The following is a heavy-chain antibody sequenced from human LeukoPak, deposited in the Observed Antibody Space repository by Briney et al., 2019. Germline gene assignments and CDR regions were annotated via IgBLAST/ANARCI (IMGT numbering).Heavy chain of an antibody. V-gene: IGHV3-23*01. Sequence: PGGSLRLSCAASGFTFSSYAMSWVRQAPGKGLEWVSAISGSGGSTYYADSVKGRFTISRDNSKNTLYLQMNSLRAEDTAVYYCAKSESGSSGTGVFDYWGQGTLVTVSS. CDR2: ISGSGGST. CDR1: GFTFSSYA. CDR3: AKSESGSSGTGVFDY. J-gene: IGHJ4*02. D-gene: IGHD6-19*01.